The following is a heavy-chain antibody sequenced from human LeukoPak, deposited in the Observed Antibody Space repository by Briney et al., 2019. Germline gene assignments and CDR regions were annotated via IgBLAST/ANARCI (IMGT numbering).Heavy chain of an antibody. CDR3: ARAGGYSSSWSYFDY. CDR1: GYTFTGYY. Sequence: ASVKVSCKASGYTFTGYYMHWVRQAPGQGLEWMGWINPNSGGTKYAQKFQGRVTMTRDTSISTVYMELSRLRSDDTAVYYCARAGGYSSSWSYFDYWGQGTLVTVSS. J-gene: IGHJ4*02. CDR2: INPNSGGT. V-gene: IGHV1-2*02. D-gene: IGHD6-13*01.